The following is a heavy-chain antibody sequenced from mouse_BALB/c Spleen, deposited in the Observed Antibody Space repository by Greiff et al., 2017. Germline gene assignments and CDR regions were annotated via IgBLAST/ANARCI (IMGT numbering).Heavy chain of an antibody. CDR2: IWAGGST. CDR3: ANMITTAGYAMDV. D-gene: IGHD2-4*01. CDR1: GFSLTSYG. J-gene: IGHJ4*01. V-gene: IGHV2-9*02. Sequence: QVQLKESGPGLVAPSQSLSITCTVSGFSLTSYGVHWVRQPPGKGLEWLGVIWAGGSTNYNSALMSRLSISKDNSKSQVFLKMNSLQTDDTAMYYCANMITTAGYAMDVWGEGTSVTVSS.